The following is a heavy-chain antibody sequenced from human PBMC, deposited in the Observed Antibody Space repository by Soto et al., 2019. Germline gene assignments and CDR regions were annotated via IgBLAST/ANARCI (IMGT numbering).Heavy chain of an antibody. D-gene: IGHD3-22*01. Sequence: QVQLVQSGAEVRKPGSSVRVSCKASGGNFNRHTISWVRQAPGQGLEWMGGIIPIFGTANHAQKFQGRVTIIADESTSTVYMELSSLRSDDTAIYYCARGWGYDSTDYYYAYWGQGTLVIVSS. CDR3: ARGWGYDSTDYYYAY. CDR1: GGNFNRHT. CDR2: IIPIFGTA. J-gene: IGHJ4*02. V-gene: IGHV1-69*01.